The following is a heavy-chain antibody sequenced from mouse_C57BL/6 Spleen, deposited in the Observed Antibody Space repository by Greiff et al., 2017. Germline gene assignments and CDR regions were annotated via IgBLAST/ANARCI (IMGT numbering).Heavy chain of an antibody. CDR2: INPSTGGT. J-gene: IGHJ3*01. Sequence: EVQLQQSGPELVKPGASVKISCKASGYSFTGYYMNWVKQSPEKSLEWIGEINPSTGGTTYNQKFKAKATLTVDKSSSTAYMQLKGLTSEDSAVYYCAKEGDGTPFAYWGQGALVTVSA. D-gene: IGHD1-1*01. V-gene: IGHV1-42*01. CDR3: AKEGDGTPFAY. CDR1: GYSFTGYY.